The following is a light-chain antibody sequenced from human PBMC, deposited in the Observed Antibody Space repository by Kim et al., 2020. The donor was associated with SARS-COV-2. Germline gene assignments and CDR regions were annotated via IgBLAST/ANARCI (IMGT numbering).Light chain of an antibody. CDR2: DAS. V-gene: IGKV1-33*01. CDR3: QQCDNLPYT. J-gene: IGKJ2*01. Sequence: DIQMTESPSSLSASVGDRVTITCQASQDISNYLNWYQQKPGKAPKLLIYDASNLETGVPSRFSGSGSGTDFTFTISSLQPEDIATYYCQQCDNLPYTFGQGTKLEI. CDR1: QDISNY.